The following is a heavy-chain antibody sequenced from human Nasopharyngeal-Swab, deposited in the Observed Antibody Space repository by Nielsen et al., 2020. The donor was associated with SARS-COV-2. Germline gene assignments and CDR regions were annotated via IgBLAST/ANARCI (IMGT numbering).Heavy chain of an antibody. CDR1: GFTFSTYA. V-gene: IGHV3-23*01. CDR3: AKGGGWLYYFDF. D-gene: IGHD6-19*01. Sequence: GESLKISCAASGFTFSTYAMNWVRRAPGKGLEWASSISGSGATTYYADSVKGRVTISRDNSKNTLYLQVSSLRAEDTAMYYCAKGGGWLYYFDFWGQGTLVTVSS. J-gene: IGHJ4*02. CDR2: ISGSGATT.